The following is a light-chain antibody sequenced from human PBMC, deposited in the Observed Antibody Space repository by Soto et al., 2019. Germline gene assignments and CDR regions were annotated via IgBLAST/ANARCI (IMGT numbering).Light chain of an antibody. CDR3: FSYAGVSVYV. V-gene: IGLV2-23*02. CDR1: NSDVGSYNL. CDR2: DVT. J-gene: IGLJ1*01. Sequence: QSVLTQPASVSGSPRQSITISCTGTNSDVGSYNLVSWFQEHPGKAPKLVIYDVTIRPSGVSDRFCGSKSGNTASLTISGLQAEDEADYYCFSYAGVSVYVFGTGTKVTVL.